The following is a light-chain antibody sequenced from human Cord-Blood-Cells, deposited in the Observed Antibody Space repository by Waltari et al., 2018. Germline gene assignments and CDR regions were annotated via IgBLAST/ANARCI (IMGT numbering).Light chain of an antibody. Sequence: DIQMTQSPYSLSASVGDRVTITCRASQSISSYLNWYQQKPGKAPKLLIYAASSLQSGGPSRFSGSGSGTDFTLTISSLQPEDFATYYCQQSYSTPRTFGQGTKVEIK. CDR2: AAS. CDR3: QQSYSTPRT. J-gene: IGKJ1*01. V-gene: IGKV1-39*01. CDR1: QSISSY.